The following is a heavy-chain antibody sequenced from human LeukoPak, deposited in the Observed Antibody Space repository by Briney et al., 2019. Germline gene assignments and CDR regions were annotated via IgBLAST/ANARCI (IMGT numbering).Heavy chain of an antibody. CDR2: ISTSSSSK. Sequence: PGGSLGLSCAVSGFTFSSYRMSWVRQAPGKGLEWVSSISTSSSSKYYADSVKGRFTISRDNAKNSLDLQMNSLRAEDTAVYYCARWDDLFLIDFWGQGTLVTVSS. D-gene: IGHD3-9*01. CDR1: GFTFSSYR. J-gene: IGHJ4*02. CDR3: ARWDDLFLIDF. V-gene: IGHV3-21*01.